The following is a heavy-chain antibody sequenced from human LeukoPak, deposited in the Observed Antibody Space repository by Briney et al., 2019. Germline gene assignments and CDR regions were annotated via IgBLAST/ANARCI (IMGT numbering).Heavy chain of an antibody. CDR1: GGSISTSSYY. Sequence: SETLSLTCTVSGGSISTSSYYWGWIRQPPGKGLEWIGNIYYSGSTYYNPSLKSRVTISVDTSKNHLSLKLNSLTAADTAVYYCARLYEAMDYWGQGTLVTVSS. J-gene: IGHJ4*02. V-gene: IGHV4-39*02. D-gene: IGHD5/OR15-5a*01. CDR3: ARLYEAMDY. CDR2: IYYSGST.